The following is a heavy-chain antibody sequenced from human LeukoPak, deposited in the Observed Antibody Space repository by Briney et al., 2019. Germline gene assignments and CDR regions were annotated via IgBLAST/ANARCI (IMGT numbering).Heavy chain of an antibody. CDR3: ARSLIPGRWYFDL. V-gene: IGHV3-30*04. CDR1: GFTFSSFP. Sequence: GKSLRLSCAVSGFTFSSFPFHWVRQAPGKGLEWVAAISTDGNYKYHGDSVKGRFTISRDNPMNTLYLQMNGLRPDDTAVYYCARSLIPGRWYFDLWGRGTLVTVSS. D-gene: IGHD3-16*01. J-gene: IGHJ2*01. CDR2: ISTDGNYK.